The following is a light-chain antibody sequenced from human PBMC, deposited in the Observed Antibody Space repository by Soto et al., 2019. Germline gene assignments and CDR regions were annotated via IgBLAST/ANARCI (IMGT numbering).Light chain of an antibody. CDR3: SSYTSSGSYV. V-gene: IGLV2-14*03. J-gene: IGLJ1*01. Sequence: QSALTQPASVSGSPGQSITISCTGTSSDVGGYKYVSWYQQHPGKAPKLMIYDVTNRPSGVSNRFSGSKSGNTASLTISGLQAEDESDYSCSSYTSSGSYVFGTGTKLTVL. CDR2: DVT. CDR1: SSDVGGYKY.